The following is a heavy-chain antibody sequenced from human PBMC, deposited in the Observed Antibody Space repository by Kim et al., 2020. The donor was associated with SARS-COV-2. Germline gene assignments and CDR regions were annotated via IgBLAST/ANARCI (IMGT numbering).Heavy chain of an antibody. Sequence: DAVKGRFTITRDNTKETGYLQMNRLSAEDTAVYYCAKGRQASTLCGDGMDVWGQGTTVTVSS. D-gene: IGHD2-15*01. J-gene: IGHJ6*02. CDR3: AKGRQASTLCGDGMDV. V-gene: IGHV3-33*06.